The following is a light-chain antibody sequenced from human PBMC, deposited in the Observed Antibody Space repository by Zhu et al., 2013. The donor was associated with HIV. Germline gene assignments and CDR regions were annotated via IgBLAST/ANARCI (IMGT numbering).Light chain of an antibody. V-gene: IGKV3-20*01. Sequence: EIVLTQSPGTLSLSPGERVTLSCRANQSVSSSYLAWYQQTPGQAPRLLIYRASSRATGIPDRFSGSGSGTDFTLTISRLEPEDFAVYYCQQYGSSPPWTFGQGTKVEIK. CDR1: QSVSSSY. J-gene: IGKJ1*01. CDR2: RAS. CDR3: QQYGSSPPWT.